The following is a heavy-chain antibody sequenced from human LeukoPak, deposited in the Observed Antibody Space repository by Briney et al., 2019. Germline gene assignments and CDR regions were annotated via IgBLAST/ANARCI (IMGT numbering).Heavy chain of an antibody. J-gene: IGHJ6*03. CDR1: GYSISSGYY. Sequence: SETLSLTCAVSGYSISSGYYWGWIRQPPGKGLEWIGSIYHGGSTYYNPSLKSRVTISVDTSENQFSLKLSSVTAADTAVYYCASFGTGRTHYYYMDVWGKGTTVTVSS. V-gene: IGHV4-38-2*01. CDR3: ASFGTGRTHYYYMDV. CDR2: IYHGGST. D-gene: IGHD1-7*01.